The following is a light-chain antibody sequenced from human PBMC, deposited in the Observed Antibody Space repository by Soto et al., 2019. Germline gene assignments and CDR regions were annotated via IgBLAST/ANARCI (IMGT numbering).Light chain of an antibody. V-gene: IGKV3-20*01. Sequence: EIVLTQSPGTLSLSPGERATLSCRASQSVSSIYLSWYQQKPGQAPMLLFYGASNSATGMPDRFSGSGAGTDFTISISRLESEDFAVYYCQQYRTWSTFGGGTKVDIK. J-gene: IGKJ4*01. CDR1: QSVSSIY. CDR2: GAS. CDR3: QQYRTWST.